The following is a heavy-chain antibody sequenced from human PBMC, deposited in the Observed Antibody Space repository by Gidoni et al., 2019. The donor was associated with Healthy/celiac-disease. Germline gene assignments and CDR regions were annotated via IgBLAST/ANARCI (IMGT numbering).Heavy chain of an antibody. Sequence: QVQLVQSGAEVKKPGSSVKVSCKASGGTVSSYAISWLRQAPGQGLEWMGGVIPIFGTANYAQTFQGRVTITADESTSTAYMERSSLRSEDTAVYYCARGPRELLYAFDIWGQGTMVTVSS. CDR1: GGTVSSYA. J-gene: IGHJ3*02. CDR2: VIPIFGTA. D-gene: IGHD1-26*01. CDR3: ARGPRELLYAFDI. V-gene: IGHV1-69*01.